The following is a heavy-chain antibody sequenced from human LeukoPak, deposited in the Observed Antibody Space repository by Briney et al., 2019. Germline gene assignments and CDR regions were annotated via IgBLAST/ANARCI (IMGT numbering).Heavy chain of an antibody. J-gene: IGHJ6*03. CDR2: ISNSGSSI. V-gene: IGHV3-11*01. D-gene: IGHD1-26*01. CDR3: AKYCPKVEPPDYMDV. CDR1: GFTFSDSY. Sequence: GGSLRLSCAASGFTFSDSYMTWIRQAPGKGLEWVSYISNSGSSIYYADSVKGRFTTSRDNAKSSLYLQMNSLRVEDTAVYYCAKYCPKVEPPDYMDVWGKGTTVTVS.